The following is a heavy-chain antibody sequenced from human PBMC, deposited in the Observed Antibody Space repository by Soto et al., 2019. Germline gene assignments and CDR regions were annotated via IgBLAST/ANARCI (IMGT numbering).Heavy chain of an antibody. Sequence: SETLSLTCAVYGGSFSGYYWSWIRQPPGKGLEWIGEINHSGSTNYNPSLKSRVTISVDTSKNQFSLKLSSVTAADTAVYYCASLADCSGGSCYSGRWGRGTLVTVSS. CDR3: ASLADCSGGSCYSGR. CDR1: GGSFSGYY. V-gene: IGHV4-34*01. J-gene: IGHJ4*02. CDR2: INHSGST. D-gene: IGHD2-15*01.